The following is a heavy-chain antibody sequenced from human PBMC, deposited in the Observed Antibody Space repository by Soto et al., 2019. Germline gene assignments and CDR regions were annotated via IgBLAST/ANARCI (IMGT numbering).Heavy chain of an antibody. CDR3: ERDIGIAVAGWGNWFDP. CDR2: IWYDGSNK. D-gene: IGHD6-19*01. Sequence: QVQLVESGGGVVQPGRSLRLSCAASGFTFSSYGMHWVRQAPGKGLEWVAVIWYDGSNKYYADSVKGRFTISRDNSKNTLYLQMNSMSAEDTDVYYCERDIGIAVAGWGNWFDPWGQGTLVTVSS. V-gene: IGHV3-33*01. CDR1: GFTFSSYG. J-gene: IGHJ5*02.